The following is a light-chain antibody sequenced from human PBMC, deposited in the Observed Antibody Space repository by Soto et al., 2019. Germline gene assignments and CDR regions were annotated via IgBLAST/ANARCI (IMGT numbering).Light chain of an antibody. CDR1: QSVSNNY. CDR3: QQYGSSPPYT. CDR2: GSS. Sequence: EVVLSQSPGTLSLSPGERASLSCRASQSVSNNYLAWYQQKPGQSPKLLIFGSSDRATRIPDRFSGSGSGTDFTLTISRLEPEDFAVYYCQQYGSSPPYTFGQGTKLEIK. V-gene: IGKV3-20*01. J-gene: IGKJ2*01.